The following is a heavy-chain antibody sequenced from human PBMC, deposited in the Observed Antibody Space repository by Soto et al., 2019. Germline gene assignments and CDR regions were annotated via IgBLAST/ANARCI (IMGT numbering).Heavy chain of an antibody. J-gene: IGHJ4*02. CDR3: ARAGGIAAAGPY. CDR2: INAGNGNT. V-gene: IGHV1-3*01. CDR1: GYTFTSYA. Sequence: ASVKVSCKASGYTFTSYAIHWVRQAPGQRLEWMGWINAGNGNTKYSQKFKGRVTITRDTSAGTAYMELSSLRSGDTAVYYCARAGGIAAAGPYWGQGTLVTLYS. D-gene: IGHD6-13*01.